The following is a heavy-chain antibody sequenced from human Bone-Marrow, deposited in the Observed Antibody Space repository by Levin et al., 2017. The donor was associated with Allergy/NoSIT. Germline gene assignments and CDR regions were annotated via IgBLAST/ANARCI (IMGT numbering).Heavy chain of an antibody. V-gene: IGHV3-74*01. J-gene: IGHJ4*02. CDR3: ATGLINGYEY. CDR1: GLTFSNYW. Sequence: GGSLRLSCAASGLTFSNYWMHWVRQASGKGPVWVSFIHSDGSTTNYADSVKGRFTISRDNAKNTLYLQMNNLRAEDTALYYCATGLINGYEYWGRGALVTVSS. CDR2: IHSDGSTT. D-gene: IGHD5-18*01.